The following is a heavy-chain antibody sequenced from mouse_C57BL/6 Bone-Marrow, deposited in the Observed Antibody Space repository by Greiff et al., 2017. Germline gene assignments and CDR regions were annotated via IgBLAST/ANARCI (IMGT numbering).Heavy chain of an antibody. CDR2: IRNKANGYTT. Sequence: EVHLVESGGGLVQPGGSLSLSCAASGFTFTDYYMSWVRQPPGKALAWLGFIRNKANGYTTEYSASVKGRFTISRDNSQSILYLQMNALRAEDSATYYCARPLYYGNSAWFAYWGQGTLVTVSA. CDR1: GFTFTDYY. D-gene: IGHD2-1*01. J-gene: IGHJ3*01. V-gene: IGHV7-3*01. CDR3: ARPLYYGNSAWFAY.